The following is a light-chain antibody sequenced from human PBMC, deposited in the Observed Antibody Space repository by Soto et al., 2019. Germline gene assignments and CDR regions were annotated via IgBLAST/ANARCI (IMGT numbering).Light chain of an antibody. CDR2: DVT. CDR1: SSDVGGYNF. CDR3: TSYAGSSVPVA. Sequence: QSALTQPPSASGSPGQSVTISCTGASSDVGGYNFVSWYQQHPGKAPKLMIYDVTKRPSGVPDRCSGSKSGNTATLTVSGLQADDEADYYCTSYAGSSVPVAFGGGTKLTVL. J-gene: IGLJ2*01. V-gene: IGLV2-8*01.